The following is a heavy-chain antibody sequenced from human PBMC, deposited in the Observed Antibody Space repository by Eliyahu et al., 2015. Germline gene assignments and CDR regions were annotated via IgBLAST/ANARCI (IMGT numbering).Heavy chain of an antibody. CDR1: GGSIRSYY. J-gene: IGHJ5*02. D-gene: IGHD1-26*01. CDR2: IYTSGST. CDR3: ARAPGWELPDNWFDP. V-gene: IGHV4-4*07. Sequence: QVQLQESGPGLVKPSEXLSLTCTVSGGSIRSYYWXWIRQPAGKGLEWIGRIYTSGSTNYNPSLKSRVTMSVDTSKNQFSLKLSSVTAADTAVYYCARAPGWELPDNWFDPWGQGTLVTVSS.